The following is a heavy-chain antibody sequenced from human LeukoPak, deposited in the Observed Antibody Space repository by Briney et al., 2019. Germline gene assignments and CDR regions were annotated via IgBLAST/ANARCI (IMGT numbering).Heavy chain of an antibody. J-gene: IGHJ6*03. CDR2: ISYDGSNK. CDR3: AKVGMGSGSYYYYYYYYMDV. Sequence: GGSLRLSCAASGFTVSSNYMSWVRQAPGKGLEGVAVISYDGSNKYYADSMKGRFTISRDNSKNTLYLQMNSLRAEDTAVYYCAKVGMGSGSYYYYYYYYMDVWGKGTTVTVSS. D-gene: IGHD3-10*01. CDR1: GFTVSSNY. V-gene: IGHV3-30*18.